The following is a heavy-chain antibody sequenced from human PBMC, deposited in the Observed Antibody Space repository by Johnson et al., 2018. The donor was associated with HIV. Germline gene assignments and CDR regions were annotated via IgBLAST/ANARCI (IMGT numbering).Heavy chain of an antibody. V-gene: IGHV3-20*04. D-gene: IGHD3-16*01. J-gene: IGHJ3*02. Sequence: VQLVESGGGVVRPGGSLRLACAATGFTFDDYGMSWVRQGPGKWLEWVSGINWNGGNTDFADAVKGRFNVSRDNAKNSLYLQMNSLRAEDTAMYYCATGFGPAFEMWGQGTMVTVSS. CDR1: GFTFDDYG. CDR3: ATGFGPAFEM. CDR2: INWNGGNT.